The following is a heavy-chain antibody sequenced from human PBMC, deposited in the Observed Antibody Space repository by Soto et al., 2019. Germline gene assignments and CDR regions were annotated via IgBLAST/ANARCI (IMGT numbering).Heavy chain of an antibody. CDR1: GGSISSYY. D-gene: IGHD3-16*01. CDR3: ASRSMILGGSYFDY. V-gene: IGHV4-59*08. CDR2: IYYSGST. Sequence: QVQLQESGPGLVKPSETLSLTCTVSGGSISSYYWSWIRQPPGKGLEWIGYIYYSGSTNYNPSLKSRVTISVDTSKAQFSLKLSSVTAADTAVYYCASRSMILGGSYFDYWGQGTLVTVSS. J-gene: IGHJ4*02.